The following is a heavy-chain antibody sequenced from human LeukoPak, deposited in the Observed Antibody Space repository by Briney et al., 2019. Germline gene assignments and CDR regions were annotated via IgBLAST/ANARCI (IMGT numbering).Heavy chain of an antibody. CDR2: IYYSGST. CDR3: ARDTTLNDYGDYVFDY. J-gene: IGHJ4*02. Sequence: SQTLSLTCTVSGGSISSGGYYWSWLRQHPGTGLEWIGYIYYSGSTYYNPSLKSRVTISVDTSKNQFSLKLSSVTAADTAVYYCARDTTLNDYGDYVFDYWGQGTLVTVSS. V-gene: IGHV4-31*03. CDR1: GGSISSGGYY. D-gene: IGHD4-17*01.